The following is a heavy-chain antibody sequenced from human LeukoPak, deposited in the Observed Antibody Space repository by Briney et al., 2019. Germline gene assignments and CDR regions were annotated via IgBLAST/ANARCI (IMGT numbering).Heavy chain of an antibody. D-gene: IGHD1-26*01. J-gene: IGHJ4*02. V-gene: IGHV3-48*03. CDR3: ARDSVGALYFDY. CDR1: GFTFSSYE. CDR2: ISSNGSTI. Sequence: PGGSLRLSCAASGFTFSSYEMNWVRQAPGMGLEWVSYISSNGSTICYADSVKGRFTISRDKAKNSLYLQMNSLRAEDTAVYYCARDSVGALYFDYWGQGTLVTVSS.